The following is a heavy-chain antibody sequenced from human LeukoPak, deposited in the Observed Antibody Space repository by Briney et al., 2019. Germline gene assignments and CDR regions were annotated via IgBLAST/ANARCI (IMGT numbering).Heavy chain of an antibody. CDR2: INPSGGST. CDR1: GYTFTSYY. D-gene: IGHD6-19*01. CDR3: AKESSQWLVPY. V-gene: IGHV1-46*01. Sequence: ASVKVSCKASGYTFTSYYMHWVRQAPGQGLEWLGIINPSGGSTSYAQKFQGRLTMTRDTSTSTVYMELNSLRSEDTAVYYCAKESSQWLVPYWGRGTLVTVSS. J-gene: IGHJ4*02.